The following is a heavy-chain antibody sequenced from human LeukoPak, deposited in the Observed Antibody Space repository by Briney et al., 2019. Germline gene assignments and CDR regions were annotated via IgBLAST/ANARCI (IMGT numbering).Heavy chain of an antibody. CDR3: MRDYMGWFDP. Sequence: PGGSLRLSCVASGFSLSNFQMYSVRQAPGKGLEWVSIISLDGSTEFYADSVKGRFTVSRDTASNTMDLEMNNLRIEDTAVYYCMRDYMGWFDPWGQGSLVTVSS. CDR1: GFSLSNFQ. CDR2: ISLDGSTE. J-gene: IGHJ5*02. V-gene: IGHV3-30-3*01.